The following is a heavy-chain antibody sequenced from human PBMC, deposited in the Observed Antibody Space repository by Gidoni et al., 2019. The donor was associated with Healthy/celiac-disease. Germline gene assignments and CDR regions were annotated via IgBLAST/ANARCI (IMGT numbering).Heavy chain of an antibody. CDR3: AEEVDGGGY. J-gene: IGHJ4*02. V-gene: IGHV1-69*04. D-gene: IGHD2-15*01. Sequence: QVQLVQSGAEVKKPGSSVKVSCKASGGNFRSYAISWVRQAPGQGLEWMGRLIPILGIANYAQKFQGRVTITADKSTSTAYMELSSLRSEDTAVYYCAEEVDGGGYWGQGTLVTVSA. CDR1: GGNFRSYA. CDR2: LIPILGIA.